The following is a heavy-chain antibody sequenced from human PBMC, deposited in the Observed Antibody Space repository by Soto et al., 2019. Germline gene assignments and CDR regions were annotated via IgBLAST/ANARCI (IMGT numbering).Heavy chain of an antibody. Sequence: EVQLLESGGGLVQPGGSLRLSCAASGFTFSNYGMNWVRQAPGKGLEWVAGISSRGDDTHYADSVKGRFTISRDSSKNTLYLKKKSLRAEDTAVYYCTKQSPYSNSWYGVDYWGQGKLVTVSS. J-gene: IGHJ4*02. CDR2: ISSRGDDT. V-gene: IGHV3-23*01. CDR1: GFTFSNYG. CDR3: TKQSPYSNSWYGVDY. D-gene: IGHD6-13*01.